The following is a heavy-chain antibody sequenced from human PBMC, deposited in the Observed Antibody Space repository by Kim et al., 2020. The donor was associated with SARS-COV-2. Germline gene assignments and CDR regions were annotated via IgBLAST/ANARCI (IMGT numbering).Heavy chain of an antibody. CDR2: IKQDGSER. CDR1: GFPFSSYW. Sequence: GRSLRLSCAASGFPFSSYWMTWVRQVPGKGLEWVANIKQDGSERFYVHSVKGRFTISRDNAKNSLYLQMNSLRAEDTATYYCASLYSTRYYYGMDVWGQGTTVTVSS. J-gene: IGHJ6*02. CDR3: ASLYSTRYYYGMDV. D-gene: IGHD2-2*01. V-gene: IGHV3-7*01.